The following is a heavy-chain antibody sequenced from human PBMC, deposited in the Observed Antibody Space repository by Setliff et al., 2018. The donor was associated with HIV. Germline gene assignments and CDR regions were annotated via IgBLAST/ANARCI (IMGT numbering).Heavy chain of an antibody. CDR2: IKQDGSEK. V-gene: IGHV3-7*01. D-gene: IGHD6-13*01. CDR1: GFTFSSYW. J-gene: IGHJ1*01. Sequence: PGGSLRLSCAASGFTFSSYWMSWVRQAPGKGLEWVANIKQDGSEKYYVDSVKGRFTISRDNARNSLYLQMNSLSDEDTAVYYCAKGGSSWAWVQHWGQGTLVTVSS. CDR3: AKGGSSWAWVQH.